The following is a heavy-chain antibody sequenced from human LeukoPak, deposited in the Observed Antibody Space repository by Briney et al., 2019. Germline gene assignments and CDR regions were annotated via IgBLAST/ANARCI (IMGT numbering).Heavy chain of an antibody. J-gene: IGHJ4*02. Sequence: PGGSLRLSCAASGFTFSSYSMNWVRQARGKWLEWVSYISSSSSTIYYADSVKGRFTISRDNAKNSLYLQMNSLRAEDTAVYYCARDFGDYDPVLRGAWGQGTLVTVSS. CDR3: ARDFGDYDPVLRGA. CDR2: ISSSSSTI. V-gene: IGHV3-48*01. D-gene: IGHD3-22*01. CDR1: GFTFSSYS.